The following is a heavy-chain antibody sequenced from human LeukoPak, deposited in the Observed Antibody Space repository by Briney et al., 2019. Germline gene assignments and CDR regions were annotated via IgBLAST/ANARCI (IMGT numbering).Heavy chain of an antibody. V-gene: IGHV1-69*04. CDR2: IIPILGIA. CDR1: GGTFSSYA. CDR3: ATEWLREGGDY. D-gene: IGHD5-12*01. Sequence: SVKVSCKASGGTFSSYAISWVRQAPGQGLEWMGRIIPILGIANYAQKFQGRVTITADKSTSTAYMELSSLRSEDTAVYYCATEWLREGGDYWGQGTLVTVSS. J-gene: IGHJ4*02.